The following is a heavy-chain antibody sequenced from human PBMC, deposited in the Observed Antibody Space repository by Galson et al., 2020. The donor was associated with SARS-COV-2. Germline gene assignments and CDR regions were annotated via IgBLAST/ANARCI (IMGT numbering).Heavy chain of an antibody. CDR1: GYTLTELS. CDR2: FDPEDGET. CDR3: ATRFAWNYFLQVDY. V-gene: IGHV1-24*01. D-gene: IGHD1-7*01. J-gene: IGHJ4*02. Sequence: ASVKVSCKVSGYTLTELSMHWVRQAPGKGLEWMGGFDPEDGETIYAQKFQGTVTMTEDTSTDTAYMELSSLRSEDTAVYYCATRFAWNYFLQVDYWGQGTLVTVSS.